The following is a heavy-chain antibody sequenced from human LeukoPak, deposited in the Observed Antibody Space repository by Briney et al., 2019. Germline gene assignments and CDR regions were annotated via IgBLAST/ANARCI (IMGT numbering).Heavy chain of an antibody. V-gene: IGHV4-38-2*01. Sequence: SETLSLTCAVSGYSISSGYYWGWIRQPPGKGLEWIGSIYYSGSTYYNPSLKSRVTISIDTSKNQFSLKLSSVTAADTAVYYCARGTYYYDSGADYWDQGTLVTVSS. CDR2: IYYSGST. CDR3: ARGTYYYDSGADY. CDR1: GYSISSGYY. J-gene: IGHJ4*02. D-gene: IGHD3-22*01.